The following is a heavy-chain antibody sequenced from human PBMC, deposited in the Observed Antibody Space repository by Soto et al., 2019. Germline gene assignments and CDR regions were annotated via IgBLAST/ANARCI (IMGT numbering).Heavy chain of an antibody. D-gene: IGHD5-12*01. CDR1: GLTFTSSA. J-gene: IGHJ4*02. CDR2: IVVGSGNT. V-gene: IGHV1-58*01. CDR3: AAEAGRDGYNPFDY. Sequence: SVKVSCKACGLTFTSSAVQWVRQARGQRLEWIGWIVVGSGNTNYAQKFQERVTITRDMSTSTAYMELSSLRSEDTAVYYCAAEAGRDGYNPFDYWGQGTLVTVSS.